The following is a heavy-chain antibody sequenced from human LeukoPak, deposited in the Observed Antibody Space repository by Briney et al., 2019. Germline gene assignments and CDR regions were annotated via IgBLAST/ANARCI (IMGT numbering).Heavy chain of an antibody. CDR2: IIPIFGTA. J-gene: IGHJ4*02. D-gene: IGHD6-13*01. Sequence: GASVKVSCKASGYTFTSYYMHWVRQAPGQGLEWMGGIIPIFGTANYAQKFQGRVTITADESTSTAYMELSSLRSEDTAVYYCASSPELGLDYWGQGTLVTVSS. CDR3: ASSPELGLDY. V-gene: IGHV1-69*13. CDR1: GYTFTSYY.